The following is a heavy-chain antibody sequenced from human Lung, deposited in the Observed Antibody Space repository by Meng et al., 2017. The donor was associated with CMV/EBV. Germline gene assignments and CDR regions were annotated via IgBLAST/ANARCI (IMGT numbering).Heavy chain of an antibody. V-gene: IGHV7-4-1*01. CDR1: GYTFTSSS. Sequence: QVQLVHSGSELKKPGDSVKVSCQAAGYTFTSSSMNWVRHAPGQGLEWMGWININTGNPTYAQGFTGRFVFSLDTSVSTAYLQIDSLKADDTAGYYCARGNGWRFDYWGQGTLVTVSS. D-gene: IGHD6-19*01. CDR3: ARGNGWRFDY. J-gene: IGHJ4*02. CDR2: ININTGNP.